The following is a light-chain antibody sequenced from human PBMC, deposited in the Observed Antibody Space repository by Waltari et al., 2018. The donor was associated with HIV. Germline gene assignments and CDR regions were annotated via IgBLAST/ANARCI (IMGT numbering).Light chain of an antibody. CDR2: EFS. CDR1: SSDVGSYNL. V-gene: IGLV2-23*02. Sequence: QSALTQPASVSGSPGQSITISCTGTSSDVGSYNLVSWYQQHPGKAPKLIVYEFSQLPSGVSNRCSGSKSGNTASLTISGLQAEDEADYYCCSYAGSSNVVFGGGTKLTVL. CDR3: CSYAGSSNVV. J-gene: IGLJ2*01.